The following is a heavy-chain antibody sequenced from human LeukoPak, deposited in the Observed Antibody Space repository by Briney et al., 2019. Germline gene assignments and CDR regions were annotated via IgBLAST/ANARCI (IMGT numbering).Heavy chain of an antibody. D-gene: IGHD3-9*01. CDR3: ARHTGGYDILTGGYYYYMDV. CDR2: IDHSGST. Sequence: SETLSLTCAVYGGSFSGYYWSWIRQPPGKGLEWIGEIDHSGSTNYNPSLKSRVTISVDTSKNQFSLKLSSVTAADTAVYYCARHTGGYDILTGGYYYYMDVWGKGTTVTVSS. V-gene: IGHV4-34*01. CDR1: GGSFSGYY. J-gene: IGHJ6*03.